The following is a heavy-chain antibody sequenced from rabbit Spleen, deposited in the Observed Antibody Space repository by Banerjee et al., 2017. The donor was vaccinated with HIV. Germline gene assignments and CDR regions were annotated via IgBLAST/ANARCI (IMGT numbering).Heavy chain of an antibody. J-gene: IGHJ4*01. D-gene: IGHD6-1*01. Sequence: QSLEESGGGLVKPGVSLTLTCKASKFSFNSGYDMCWVRQAPGKGLEWIACVYAGSSGSTYSATWAKGRFTVSKTSSTTVTLQMTSLTAADTTTYFCAREVLYAAYAGFGDATIYYFDLWGPGTLVTVS. CDR1: KFSFNSGYD. CDR2: VYAGSSGST. V-gene: IGHV1S40*01. CDR3: AREVLYAAYAGFGDATIYYFDL.